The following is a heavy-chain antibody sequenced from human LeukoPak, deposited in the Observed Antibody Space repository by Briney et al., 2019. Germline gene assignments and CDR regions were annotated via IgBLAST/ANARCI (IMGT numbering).Heavy chain of an antibody. J-gene: IGHJ1*01. D-gene: IGHD6-19*01. V-gene: IGHV4-59*12. CDR1: GGSISSYY. CDR3: AGGWRIAVASNFQH. Sequence: SETLSLTCTVSGGSISSYYWSWIRQPPGKGLEWIGYIYYSGSTNYNPSLKSRVTISVDTSKNQFSLKLSSVTAADTAVYYCAGGWRIAVASNFQHWGQGTLVTVSS. CDR2: IYYSGST.